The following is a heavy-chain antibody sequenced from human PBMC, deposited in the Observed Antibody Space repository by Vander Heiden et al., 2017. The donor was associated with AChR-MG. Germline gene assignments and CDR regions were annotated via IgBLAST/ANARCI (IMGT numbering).Heavy chain of an antibody. CDR2: IYGGSI. Sequence: EVQLVATGGGLIQPGGSLRLSCAASGFTVSSNYMSWVRQAPGKGLEWISFIYGGSISYADSVKGRFTISRDNSKNMVYLQMNSLRAEDTAVYYCARRGYSVGYDGIFDYWGQGTLVTVSS. CDR3: ARRGYSVGYDGIFDY. V-gene: IGHV3-53*02. D-gene: IGHD5-12*01. J-gene: IGHJ4*02. CDR1: GFTVSSNY.